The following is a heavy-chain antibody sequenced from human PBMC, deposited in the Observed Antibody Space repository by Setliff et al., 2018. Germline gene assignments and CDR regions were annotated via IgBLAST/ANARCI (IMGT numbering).Heavy chain of an antibody. Sequence: GKGLEWIGYIFSGGSTKFNPPLKSRGPISVDRSKNQVSLRLVSVTAADTAVYYCGRMSGFLYMDVWGKGTTVTVSS. CDR3: GRMSGFLYMDV. CDR2: IFSGGST. D-gene: IGHD3-3*01. V-gene: IGHV4-59*08. J-gene: IGHJ6*03.